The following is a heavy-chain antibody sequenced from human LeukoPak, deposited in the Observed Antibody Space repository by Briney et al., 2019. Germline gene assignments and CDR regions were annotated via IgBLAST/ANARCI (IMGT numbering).Heavy chain of an antibody. CDR2: ISWNSGSI. CDR1: GFTFDDYA. Sequence: PGRSLRLSCAASGFTFDDYAMHWVRQAPGKGLEWISGISWNSGSIGYADSVKGRFTISRDNAKNSLYLQMNSLRAEDMALYYCAKGYDTHPSDAFDIWGQGTMVTVSS. V-gene: IGHV3-9*03. J-gene: IGHJ3*02. CDR3: AKGYDTHPSDAFDI. D-gene: IGHD3-22*01.